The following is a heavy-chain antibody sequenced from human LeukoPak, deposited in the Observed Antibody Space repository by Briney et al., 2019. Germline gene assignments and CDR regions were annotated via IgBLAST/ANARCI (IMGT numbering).Heavy chain of an antibody. J-gene: IGHJ5*02. Sequence: SETLSLTCTVSGYSISSGYYWGWIRQPPGKGLEWIGSIYHSGSTYYNPSLKSRVTISVDTSKNQFSLKLSSVTAADTAVYYCARDRYYDFWSGPQGDDWFDPWGQGTLVTVSS. CDR1: GYSISSGYY. V-gene: IGHV4-38-2*02. D-gene: IGHD3-3*01. CDR3: ARDRYYDFWSGPQGDDWFDP. CDR2: IYHSGST.